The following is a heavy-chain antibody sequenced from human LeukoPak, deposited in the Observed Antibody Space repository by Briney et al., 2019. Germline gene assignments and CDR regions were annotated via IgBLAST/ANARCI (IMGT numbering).Heavy chain of an antibody. CDR3: ARDKTSGSGYCDY. Sequence: SETLSLTCSFSGGSISSYYWSWIRQPPGKGLEWIGYISYSGSTDYNPSLRSRVTTSIDTSKNQFSLKLSSVTAADTAVYYCARDKTSGSGYCDYWGQGTLVTVSS. J-gene: IGHJ4*02. CDR2: ISYSGST. D-gene: IGHD3-22*01. V-gene: IGHV4-59*01. CDR1: GGSISSYY.